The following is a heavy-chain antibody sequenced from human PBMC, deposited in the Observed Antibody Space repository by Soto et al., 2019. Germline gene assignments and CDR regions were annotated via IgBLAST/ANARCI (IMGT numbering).Heavy chain of an antibody. CDR1: GDSVSNNRAT. CDR3: VRDNIVATMDLFGY. D-gene: IGHD5-12*01. J-gene: IGHJ4*02. Sequence: SQTLSLTCGISGDSVSNNRATWHWIRQSPSRGLEWLGRTYYRSRWYSDYAISVKSRVIISPDPSKNQFSLQLNSVTPEDTAIYYCVRDNIVATMDLFGYWGRGTLVTVS. V-gene: IGHV6-1*01. CDR2: TYYRSRWYS.